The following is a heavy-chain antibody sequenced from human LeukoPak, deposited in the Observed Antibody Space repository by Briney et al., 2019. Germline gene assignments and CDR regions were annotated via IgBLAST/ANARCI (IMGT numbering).Heavy chain of an antibody. CDR2: IKQDGSEK. D-gene: IGHD1-14*01. CDR3: AKEGAYPIITYDS. V-gene: IGHV3-7*01. J-gene: IGHJ5*01. CDR1: GFTFSNYW. Sequence: GGSLRLSCAASGFTFSNYWMNWLRQAPGKGLEWVANIKQDGSEKYYVDSVKGRFTISRDNSKNSLYLQMNSLRAEDAGVYYCAKEGAYPIITYDSWGQGTLVTVSS.